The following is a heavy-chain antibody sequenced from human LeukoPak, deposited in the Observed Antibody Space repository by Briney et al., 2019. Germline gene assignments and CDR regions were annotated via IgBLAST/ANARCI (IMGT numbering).Heavy chain of an antibody. J-gene: IGHJ6*03. D-gene: IGHD1-20*01. CDR2: IKQDGSEI. CDR3: ARGITGTTGYYYYYYMDV. Sequence: HPGGSLRLSCAASGFTFNSYWMSWVRQAPGKGLEWVANIKQDGSEIYYVDSVKGRFTISRDNAKNSLYLQMNSLRAEDTAVYYCARGITGTTGYYYYYYMDVWGKGTTVTVSS. V-gene: IGHV3-7*01. CDR1: GFTFNSYW.